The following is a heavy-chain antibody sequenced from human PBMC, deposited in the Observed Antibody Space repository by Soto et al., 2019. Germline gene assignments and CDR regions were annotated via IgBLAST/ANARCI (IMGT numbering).Heavy chain of an antibody. V-gene: IGHV3-53*01. CDR1: GFTVSSNY. D-gene: IGHD3-3*01. Sequence: PGGSLRLSCAASGFTVSSNYMSWVRQAPGKGLEWVSVIYSGGSTYYADSVKGRFAISRDNSKNTLYLQMNSLRAEDTAVYYCARDSIRXLEWLPDKPYYYYGMDVWGQGTTVTVSS. J-gene: IGHJ6*02. CDR2: IYSGGST. CDR3: ARDSIRXLEWLPDKPYYYYGMDV.